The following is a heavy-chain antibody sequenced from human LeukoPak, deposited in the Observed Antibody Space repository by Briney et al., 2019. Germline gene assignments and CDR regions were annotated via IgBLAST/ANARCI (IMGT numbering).Heavy chain of an antibody. V-gene: IGHV3-7*01. CDR2: IKLGEYER. D-gene: IGHD5-18*01. CDR1: GVSFSSYW. Sequence: PGGSLRLSCAASGVSFSSYWMTWVRQAPGKGLEWVASIKLGEYERSYVDSVKGRFTISRENAKSSLYLEMNSLGAEDTAMYFCARVQYTALVYSPHFDNWGQGILVTVS. CDR3: ARVQYTALVYSPHFDN. J-gene: IGHJ4*02.